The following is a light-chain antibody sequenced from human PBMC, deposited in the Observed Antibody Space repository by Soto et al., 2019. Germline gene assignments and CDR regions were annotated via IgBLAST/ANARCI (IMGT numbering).Light chain of an antibody. CDR3: SPYTRSSTLI. CDR2: EVR. J-gene: IGLJ1*01. CDR1: SSDVGGYNY. Sequence: QSVLTQPASVSGSPGQSITISCTGTSSDVGGYNYVSWYRQHPGKAPKLMIYEVRNRPSGVSNRFSGSKSGNAASLTISGLQAEDEADYYCSPYTRSSTLIFGIGTKVTVL. V-gene: IGLV2-14*01.